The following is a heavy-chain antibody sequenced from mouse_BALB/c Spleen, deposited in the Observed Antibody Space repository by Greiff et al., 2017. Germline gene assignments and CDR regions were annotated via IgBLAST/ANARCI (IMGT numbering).Heavy chain of an antibody. CDR1: GFTFSSYA. J-gene: IGHJ3*01. Sequence: EVKVVESGGGLVKPGGSLKLSCAASGFTFSSYAMSWVRQTPEKRLEWVASISSGGSTYYPDSVKGRFTISRDNARNILYLQMSSLRSEDTAMYYCARGYGYDVFAYWGQGTLVTVSA. V-gene: IGHV5-6-5*01. CDR2: ISSGGST. CDR3: ARGYGYDVFAY. D-gene: IGHD2-2*01.